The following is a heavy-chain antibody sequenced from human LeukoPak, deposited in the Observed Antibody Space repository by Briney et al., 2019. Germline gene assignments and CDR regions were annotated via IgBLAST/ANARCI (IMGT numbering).Heavy chain of an antibody. CDR1: GFTFSSYA. Sequence: QPGRSQRLSCAASGFTFSSYAMHWVRQAPGKGLEWVAVISYDGSNKYYADSVKGRFTISRDNSKNTLYLQMNSLRAEDTAVYYCARASGYSGYDIDYWGQGTLVTVSS. CDR3: ARASGYSGYDIDY. CDR2: ISYDGSNK. D-gene: IGHD5-12*01. V-gene: IGHV3-30*04. J-gene: IGHJ4*02.